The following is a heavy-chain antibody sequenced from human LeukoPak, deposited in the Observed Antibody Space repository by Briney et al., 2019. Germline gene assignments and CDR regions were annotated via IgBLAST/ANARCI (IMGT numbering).Heavy chain of an antibody. Sequence: ASVKVSCKASGYTFTSYAMNWVRQAPGQGLEWMGWINTNTGNPTYAQGFTGRFVFSLDTSVSTAYLQISSLKAEDTAVYYCARASDSSGWQREAFDIWGQGTMVTVSS. J-gene: IGHJ3*02. V-gene: IGHV7-4-1*02. CDR1: GYTFTSYA. CDR3: ARASDSSGWQREAFDI. CDR2: INTNTGNP. D-gene: IGHD6-19*01.